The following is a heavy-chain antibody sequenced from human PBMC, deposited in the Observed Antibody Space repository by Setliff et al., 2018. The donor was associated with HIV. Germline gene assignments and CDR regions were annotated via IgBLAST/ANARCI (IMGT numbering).Heavy chain of an antibody. CDR1: GFTFSNAW. D-gene: IGHD5-12*01. Sequence: LSLSCAASGFTFSNAWMSWVRQAPGKGLEWVGRIKSKIDGGTTDYAAPVKGRFTISRDDSKNTLHLQMNSLKSEDTAVYYCTTGGYDGIIDYWGQGTLVTVSS. J-gene: IGHJ4*02. V-gene: IGHV3-15*01. CDR3: TTGGYDGIIDY. CDR2: IKSKIDGGTT.